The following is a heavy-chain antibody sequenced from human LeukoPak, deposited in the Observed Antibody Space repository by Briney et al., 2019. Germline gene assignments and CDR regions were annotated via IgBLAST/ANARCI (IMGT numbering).Heavy chain of an antibody. V-gene: IGHV3-23*01. CDR2: ISGSGGST. CDR3: ATQGERFLEWLLRF. Sequence: RAGGSLRLSCAASGFTFSSYAMSWVRQAPGEGLEWVSAISGSGGSTYYADSVKGRFTISRDNSKNTLYLQMNSLRAEDTAVYYCATQGERFLEWLLRFWGQGTLVTVSS. D-gene: IGHD3-3*01. CDR1: GFTFSSYA. J-gene: IGHJ4*02.